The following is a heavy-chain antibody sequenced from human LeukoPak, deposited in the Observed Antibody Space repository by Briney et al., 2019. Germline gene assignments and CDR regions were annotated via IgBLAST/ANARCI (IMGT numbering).Heavy chain of an antibody. V-gene: IGHV4-31*03. Sequence: SHTLSVTCTVSGASFNSDEQHWHWIPQSPEKGLEWIGSIHSSGMLYNNPSLESRVTMSRDTSKNQFSLKLNSVTAADTAVYFCSRGLDSRKLGYWGQGILVTVSS. CDR3: SRGLDSRKLGY. D-gene: IGHD3-22*01. CDR1: GASFNSDEQH. J-gene: IGHJ4*02. CDR2: IHSSGML.